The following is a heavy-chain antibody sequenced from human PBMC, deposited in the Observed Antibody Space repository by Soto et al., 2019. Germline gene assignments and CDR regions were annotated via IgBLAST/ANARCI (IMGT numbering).Heavy chain of an antibody. CDR3: ARDLDYDSSGYYRFDY. CDR1: GYTFSIYG. Sequence: ASVKVSCKASGYTFSIYGITWVRQAPGQGLEWMGWIYDYNDNYNGNTNYAQKFQGRVTMTTDTSTSTAYMELRSLRSDDTAVYYCARDLDYDSSGYYRFDYWGQGTLVTVSS. V-gene: IGHV1-18*01. D-gene: IGHD3-22*01. CDR2: IYDYNDNYNGNT. J-gene: IGHJ4*02.